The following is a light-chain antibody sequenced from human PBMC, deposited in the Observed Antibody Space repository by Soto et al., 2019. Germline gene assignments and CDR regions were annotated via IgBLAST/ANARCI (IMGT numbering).Light chain of an antibody. Sequence: ETVLTQSRGILSLSPGERATLFCRASQSITSNHLAWYQQKPGQAPRLLIYGASSRATGIPDRFSGSGSGTDFTLTISRLEPEDFAVYYCQQHGTSPPSWTFGQGTKAEIK. CDR2: GAS. V-gene: IGKV3-20*01. J-gene: IGKJ1*01. CDR3: QQHGTSPPSWT. CDR1: QSITSNH.